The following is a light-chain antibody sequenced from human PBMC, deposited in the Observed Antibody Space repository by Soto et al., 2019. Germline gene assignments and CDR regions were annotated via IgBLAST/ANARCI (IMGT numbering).Light chain of an antibody. CDR3: CSYASSTSYV. Sequence: QSALTQPASVSGSPGQSITISCTGTSSDVGGYNFVTWYQQHPGEAPKLMIHGVSSRASGVPNRFPGSKSGTTASLTISGLQAEDEADYYCCSYASSTSYVFGTGTKVTVL. V-gene: IGLV2-14*03. CDR2: GVS. J-gene: IGLJ1*01. CDR1: SSDVGGYNF.